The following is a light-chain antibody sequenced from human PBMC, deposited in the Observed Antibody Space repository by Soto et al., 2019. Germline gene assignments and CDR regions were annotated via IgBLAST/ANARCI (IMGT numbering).Light chain of an antibody. J-gene: IGKJ1*01. Sequence: DIQMTQSPSTLSASVGDRVTITCRASQSISSWLAWYQQKPGKAPKLLIYDASSLESGVPSRFSGSGSVTEFTLTISSMQPDDFATYYCQQYNSYSRTFGQGTKVDI. CDR3: QQYNSYSRT. CDR1: QSISSW. CDR2: DAS. V-gene: IGKV1-5*01.